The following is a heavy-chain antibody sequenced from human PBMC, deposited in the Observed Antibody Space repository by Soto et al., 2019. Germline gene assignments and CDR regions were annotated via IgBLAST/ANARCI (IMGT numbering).Heavy chain of an antibody. Sequence: EGSRRLSCSVSGIRLTRTKISWVRQAPGKGLEWVAHINQDGGQKYYVDSAKGRFTISRDNAKTSLYLQMNSLRAEDTAVFYCVSWADAADEDYFHHWGQGTLVTVSS. CDR2: INQDGGQK. J-gene: IGHJ1*01. V-gene: IGHV3-7*01. CDR3: VSWADAADEDYFHH. CDR1: GIRLTRTK. D-gene: IGHD3-16*01.